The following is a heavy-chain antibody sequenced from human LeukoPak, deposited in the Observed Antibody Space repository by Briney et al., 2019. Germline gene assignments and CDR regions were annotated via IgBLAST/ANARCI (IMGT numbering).Heavy chain of an antibody. D-gene: IGHD2-15*01. CDR1: GFTFSSYD. CDR2: IGTAGDT. Sequence: GGSLRLSCAASGFTFSSYDMHWVRRATGKGLEWVSAIGTAGDTYYPGSVKGRFTISRENAKNSLYLQMNSLRAGDTAVCYCARSQGYCSGGSCYLFDYWGQGTLVTVSS. J-gene: IGHJ4*02. V-gene: IGHV3-13*01. CDR3: ARSQGYCSGGSCYLFDY.